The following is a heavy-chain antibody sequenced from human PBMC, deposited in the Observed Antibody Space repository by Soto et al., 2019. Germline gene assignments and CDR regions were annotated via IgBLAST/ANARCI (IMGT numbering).Heavy chain of an antibody. V-gene: IGHV3-23*01. D-gene: IGHD2-15*01. CDR3: AKDYTVAADPSSVILFDY. CDR1: VFTFNHYA. J-gene: IGHJ4*02. Sequence: PWWSLRLSCTASVFTFNHYAMSWCRQAPGKGLEWVSIIIANGGTFYADSVKGRFTISRDNSKNTVYLHMSSLRVEDTAIYYCAKDYTVAADPSSVILFDYWGQGALVTVSS. CDR2: IIANGGT.